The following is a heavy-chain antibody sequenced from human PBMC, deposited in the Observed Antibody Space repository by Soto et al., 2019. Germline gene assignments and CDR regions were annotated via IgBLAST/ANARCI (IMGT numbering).Heavy chain of an antibody. CDR1: GYTFTGYY. Sequence: ASVKFYCKASGYTFTGYYMHWVRQAPGQGLEWMGWINPNSGGTNYAQKFQGRVTMTRDTPISTAYMELSRLRSEDTAVYYCASHPITIFGVVTPSSYYYGMDVWGQGTTVTVSS. CDR2: INPNSGGT. V-gene: IGHV1-2*02. CDR3: ASHPITIFGVVTPSSYYYGMDV. D-gene: IGHD3-3*01. J-gene: IGHJ6*02.